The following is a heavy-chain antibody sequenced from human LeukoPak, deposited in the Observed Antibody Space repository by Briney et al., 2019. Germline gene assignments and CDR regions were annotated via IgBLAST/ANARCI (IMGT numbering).Heavy chain of an antibody. CDR1: GFTSSSYS. J-gene: IGHJ4*02. CDR3: ARNPPNRYCSSTSCCPFDY. Sequence: PGGSLRLSCAASGFTSSSYSMNWVRQAPGKGLEWVSSISSSSSYIYYADSVKGRFTISRDNAKNSLYLQMNSLRAEDTAVYYYARNPPNRYCSSTSCCPFDYWGQGTLVTVSS. CDR2: ISSSSSYI. D-gene: IGHD2-2*01. V-gene: IGHV3-21*01.